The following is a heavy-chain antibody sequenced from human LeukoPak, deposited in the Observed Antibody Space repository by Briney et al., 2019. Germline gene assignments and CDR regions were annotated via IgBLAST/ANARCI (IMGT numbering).Heavy chain of an antibody. Sequence: PGRSLRLSCAASGFTFSSYGMHWVRQAPGKRLEWVAVISYDGSNKYYADSVKGRFTISRDNSKNTLYLQMNSLRAEDTAVYYCAKDDSSGWYYGYYYYYGMDVWGQGTTVTVSS. D-gene: IGHD6-19*01. CDR2: ISYDGSNK. CDR1: GFTFSSYG. CDR3: AKDDSSGWYYGYYYYYGMDV. V-gene: IGHV3-30*18. J-gene: IGHJ6*02.